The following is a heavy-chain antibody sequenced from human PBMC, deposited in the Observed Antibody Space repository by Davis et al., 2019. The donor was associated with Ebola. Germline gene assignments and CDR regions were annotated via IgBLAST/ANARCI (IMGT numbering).Heavy chain of an antibody. V-gene: IGHV4-30-2*03. Sequence: PSETLSLTCGVSGGSINSGGYSWSWIRQPPGKGLEWIGYIHSSGTTYYNPSLKSRVTLSVDTSKNQFYLKLSSVTAADTAVYYCARHNSIFGVGNWFDPWGQGTLVTVSS. CDR1: GGSINSGGYS. CDR3: ARHNSIFGVGNWFDP. CDR2: IHSSGTT. J-gene: IGHJ5*02. D-gene: IGHD3-3*01.